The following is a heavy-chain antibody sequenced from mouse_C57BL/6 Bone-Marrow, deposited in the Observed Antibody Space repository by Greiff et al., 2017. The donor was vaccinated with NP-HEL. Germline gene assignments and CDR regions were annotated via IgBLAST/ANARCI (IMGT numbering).Heavy chain of an antibody. CDR1: GYTFTSYW. D-gene: IGHD2-14*01. Sequence: VQLQQPGAELVRPGSSVTLSCKASGYTFTSYWMHWVKPRPIQGLEWIGNIDPSDSETPYNQKFKDKATLTVDKSSSTAYMQLSSLTSEDSAVYYCARYRFDYWGQGTTLTVSS. CDR3: ARYRFDY. CDR2: IDPSDSET. V-gene: IGHV1-52*01. J-gene: IGHJ2*01.